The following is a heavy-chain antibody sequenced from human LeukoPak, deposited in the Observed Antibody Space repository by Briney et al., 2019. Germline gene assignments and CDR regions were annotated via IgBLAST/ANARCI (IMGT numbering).Heavy chain of an antibody. CDR2: IYYSGST. V-gene: IGHV4-59*01. D-gene: IGHD1-26*01. CDR3: ARDGPVGAGDY. CDR1: GGSISSYY. J-gene: IGHJ4*02. Sequence: SETLSLTCTVSGGSISSYYWSWIRQPPGKGLEWIGYIYYSGSTNYNPSLKSRVTISVDTSKNQFSLKLSSVTAADTAAYYCARDGPVGAGDYWGQGTLVTVSS.